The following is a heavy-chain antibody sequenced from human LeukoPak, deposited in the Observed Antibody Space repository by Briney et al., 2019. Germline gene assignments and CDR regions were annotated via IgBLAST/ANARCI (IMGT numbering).Heavy chain of an antibody. D-gene: IGHD5-18*01. CDR1: GFTFSSYA. V-gene: IGHV3-23*01. CDR2: ITGSGGRT. CDR3: AKADTAMITLMAFDI. J-gene: IGHJ3*02. Sequence: GGSLRLSCAASGFTFSSYAMNWVRQAPGKGLEWVSAITGSGGRTYYADSVKGRFTISRDNSKNTLYLQMNSLRAEDTAFYYCAKADTAMITLMAFDIWGQGTMVTVSS.